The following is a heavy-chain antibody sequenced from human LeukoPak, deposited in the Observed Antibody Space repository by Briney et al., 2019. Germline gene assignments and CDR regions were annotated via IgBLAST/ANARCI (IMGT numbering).Heavy chain of an antibody. Sequence: GGSLRLSCAASGFTFDHYAMHWVRQAPGKGLEWVSGITWNSDAIGYADSVKGQFTISRDNAKNSLYLQMQSLRPEDTAFYYCATNPPGIAVAGNGNFDNWGQGTLVTVSS. D-gene: IGHD6-19*01. CDR3: ATNPPGIAVAGNGNFDN. CDR2: ITWNSDAI. V-gene: IGHV3-9*01. J-gene: IGHJ4*02. CDR1: GFTFDHYA.